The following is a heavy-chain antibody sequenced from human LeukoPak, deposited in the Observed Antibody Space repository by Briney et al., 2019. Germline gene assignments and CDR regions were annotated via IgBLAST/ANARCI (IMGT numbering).Heavy chain of an antibody. CDR2: IYHSGST. D-gene: IGHD6-13*01. CDR3: DAAAGPYYFDY. J-gene: IGHJ4*02. Sequence: PSETLSLTCTDSGYSISSGYYWGWIRQPPGKGLEWIGSIYHSGSTYYNPSLKSRVTISVDTSKNQFSLKLSSVTAADTAVYYCDAAAGPYYFDYWGQGTLVTVSS. CDR1: GYSISSGYY. V-gene: IGHV4-38-2*02.